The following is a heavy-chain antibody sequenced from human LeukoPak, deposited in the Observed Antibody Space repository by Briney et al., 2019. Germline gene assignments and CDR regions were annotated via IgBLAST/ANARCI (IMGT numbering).Heavy chain of an antibody. J-gene: IGHJ4*02. V-gene: IGHV1-69*05. CDR1: GYTFTGYY. Sequence: SVKVSCKASGYTFTGYYMHWVRQAPGQGLEWMGRIIPIFGTANYAQKFQGRVTITTDESTSTAYMELSSLRSEDTAVYYCARGAFYDSSGYLGGNFDYWGQGTLVTVSS. CDR2: IIPIFGTA. CDR3: ARGAFYDSSGYLGGNFDY. D-gene: IGHD3-22*01.